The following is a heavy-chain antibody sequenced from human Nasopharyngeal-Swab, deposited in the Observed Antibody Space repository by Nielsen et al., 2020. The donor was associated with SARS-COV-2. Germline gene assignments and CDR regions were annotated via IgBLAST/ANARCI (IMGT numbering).Heavy chain of an antibody. CDR2: IYDSENT. D-gene: IGHD5-18*01. J-gene: IGHJ3*02. V-gene: IGHV4-59*01. Sequence: WIRQPPGKRLEWIGYIYDSENTKYNPSLKSRLTLSVDTPKNQISLNLRSVTTADTAVYYCARGRVQLWFDPILFDAFDIWGQGTMVTVSS. CDR3: ARGRVQLWFDPILFDAFDI.